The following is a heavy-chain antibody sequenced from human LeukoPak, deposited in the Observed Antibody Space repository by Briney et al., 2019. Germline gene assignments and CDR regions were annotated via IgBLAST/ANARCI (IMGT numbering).Heavy chain of an antibody. J-gene: IGHJ6*03. CDR1: GGSISSGSYY. D-gene: IGHD4-11*01. V-gene: IGHV4-61*02. CDR3: ARSVTTYYYMDV. CDR2: IYTSGST. Sequence: SETLSLTCTVSGGSISSGSYYWSWIRQPAGKGLEWIGRIYTSGSTNYNPSLKSRVTISVDTSKNQFSLKLSSVTAADTAVYYCARSVTTYYYMDVWGKGTTVTVSS.